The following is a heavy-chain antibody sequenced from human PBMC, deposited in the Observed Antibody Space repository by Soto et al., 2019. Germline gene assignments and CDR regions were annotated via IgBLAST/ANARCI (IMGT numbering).Heavy chain of an antibody. CDR2: INPSGGRT. D-gene: IGHD3-9*01. J-gene: IGHJ4*02. CDR1: GYTFTSYY. V-gene: IGHV1-46*01. CDR3: AREVLRYFDWLSTYFDY. Sequence: QVQLVQSGAEVKKPGASVKVSCKASGYTFTSYYMHWVRQAPGQGLEWMGIINPSGGRTSYAQKFQGRVTMTRDTSTSTVYMELSSLRAEDTAVYYCAREVLRYFDWLSTYFDYWGQGTLVTVSS.